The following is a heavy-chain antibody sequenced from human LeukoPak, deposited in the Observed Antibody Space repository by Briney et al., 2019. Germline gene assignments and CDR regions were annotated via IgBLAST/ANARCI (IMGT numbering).Heavy chain of an antibody. V-gene: IGHV4-39*07. D-gene: IGHD3-22*01. CDR2: IYYSGST. Sequence: SETLSLTCTVSGGSISSSSYYWGWIRQPPGKGLEWIGSIYYSGSTYYNPSLKSRVTISVDKAKNQFSLKLTSVAAADAAVYFCARRIISGYTDYWGQGTLVTVSS. CDR1: GGSISSSSYY. CDR3: ARRIISGYTDY. J-gene: IGHJ4*02.